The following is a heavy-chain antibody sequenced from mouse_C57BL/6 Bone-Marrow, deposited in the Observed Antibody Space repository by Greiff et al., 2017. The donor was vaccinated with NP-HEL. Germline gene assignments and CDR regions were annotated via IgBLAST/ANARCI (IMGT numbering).Heavy chain of an antibody. D-gene: IGHD4-1*01. V-gene: IGHV1-39*01. CDR1: GYSFTDYN. CDR3: AREEIGIPYFDY. CDR2: INPNYGTT. Sequence: VEPGASVKISCKASGYSFTDYNMNWVKQSNGKSLEWIGVINPNYGTTSYNQKFKGKVTLTVDQSSSTAYMQLNSLTSEDSAVYYCAREEIGIPYFDYWGQGTTLTVSS. J-gene: IGHJ2*01.